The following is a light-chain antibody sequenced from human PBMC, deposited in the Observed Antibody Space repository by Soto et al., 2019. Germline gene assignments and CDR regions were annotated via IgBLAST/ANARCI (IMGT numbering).Light chain of an antibody. Sequence: VGMTKSPDTLSLYHGERATLSCSASQTITSSLAWYQQKPGQAPRLLISGASNRATGIPDRFSGSGSGTDFTLTISSLEPEDFALYYCQQCYNWPQWTFGQGTKVDIK. V-gene: IGKV3-11*01. CDR2: GAS. J-gene: IGKJ1*01. CDR1: QTITSS. CDR3: QQCYNWPQWT.